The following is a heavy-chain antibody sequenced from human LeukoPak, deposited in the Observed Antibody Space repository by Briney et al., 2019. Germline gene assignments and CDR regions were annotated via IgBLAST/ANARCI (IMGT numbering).Heavy chain of an antibody. Sequence: GGSLRLSCAASGFTFNSFGMHWVRQAPGKGLEWLAVISYDGRNKYYADSGKGRFTISRDNSKNTLYLQMNRLRAEDTAVYYCAKDVLLWFGELYSPQSFDYWGQGTLVTVSS. J-gene: IGHJ4*02. D-gene: IGHD3-10*01. V-gene: IGHV3-30*18. CDR3: AKDVLLWFGELYSPQSFDY. CDR2: ISYDGRNK. CDR1: GFTFNSFG.